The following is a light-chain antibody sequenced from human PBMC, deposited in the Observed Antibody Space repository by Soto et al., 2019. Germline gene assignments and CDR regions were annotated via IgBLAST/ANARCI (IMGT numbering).Light chain of an antibody. J-gene: IGLJ1*01. Sequence: QSVLTQPASVSGSPGQSITISCTGTSSDVGSYNLVSWYQQHPGKAPRLMIYEGSKRPSGVSNRFSGSKSGNTASLTISGIQAGDEADYSCCSYAGSSTAYGFGTGTKVTVL. V-gene: IGLV2-23*01. CDR1: SSDVGSYNL. CDR3: CSYAGSSTAYG. CDR2: EGS.